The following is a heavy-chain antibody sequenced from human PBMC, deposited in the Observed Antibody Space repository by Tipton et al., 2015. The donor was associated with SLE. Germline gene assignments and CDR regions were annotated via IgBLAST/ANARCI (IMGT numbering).Heavy chain of an antibody. V-gene: IGHV1-46*01. CDR1: GYTFPSYY. D-gene: IGHD2-2*01. CDR2: INPSGGST. Sequence: QLVQSGPEVKKPGASVKVSCMASGYTFPSYYMHWVRQAPGQGLEWMGIINPSGGSTIYAQKFQGRLTMTRATSTSTVHMELSSLSSDDTAVYYCARGEDIVVVPTAMSYLDYWGQGTLVTVSS. CDR3: ARGEDIVVVPTAMSYLDY. J-gene: IGHJ4*02.